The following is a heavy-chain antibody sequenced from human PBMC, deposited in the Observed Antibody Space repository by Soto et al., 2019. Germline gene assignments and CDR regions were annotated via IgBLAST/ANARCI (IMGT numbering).Heavy chain of an antibody. D-gene: IGHD2-15*01. CDR3: ARGWAALDY. Sequence: GGSLRLSCAASGFTFSNYWMTWVRQAPGKGLEWVANMKEDGGEKYYLDSVKGRFTISRDNAKNSLYLQMNSLRAEDTAVYSCARGWAALDYWGQGSLVTVSS. CDR1: GFTFSNYW. CDR2: MKEDGGEK. J-gene: IGHJ4*02. V-gene: IGHV3-7*01.